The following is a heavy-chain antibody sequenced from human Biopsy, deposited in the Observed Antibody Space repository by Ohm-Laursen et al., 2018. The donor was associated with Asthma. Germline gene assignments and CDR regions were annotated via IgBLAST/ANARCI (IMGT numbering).Heavy chain of an antibody. V-gene: IGHV4-61*08. Sequence: SDTLSLTCSVSGGAIRTSGYYWGWIRQPPGKGLEWLGYIYYTGSDNYNPPLKSRVTISVDTSKNQFSLRLNSVTAADTAVYYCARGPNYHGSGRAPIGMDVWGQGTTVTVSS. CDR2: IYYTGSD. J-gene: IGHJ6*02. CDR1: GGAIRTSGYY. CDR3: ARGPNYHGSGRAPIGMDV. D-gene: IGHD3-10*01.